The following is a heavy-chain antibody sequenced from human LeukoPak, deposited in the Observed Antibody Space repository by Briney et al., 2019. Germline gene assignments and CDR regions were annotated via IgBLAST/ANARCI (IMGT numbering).Heavy chain of an antibody. D-gene: IGHD3-3*01. Sequence: KPSETLSLTCAVYGGSFSGYYWSWIRQPPGKGLEWIGEINHSGSTNYNPSLKSRVTISVDTSKNQFSLKLSSVTAADTAVYYCARGQPYYDFWSGYGGPNYYFDYWGQGTLVTVSS. CDR3: ARGQPYYDFWSGYGGPNYYFDY. CDR1: GGSFSGYY. V-gene: IGHV4-34*01. J-gene: IGHJ4*02. CDR2: INHSGST.